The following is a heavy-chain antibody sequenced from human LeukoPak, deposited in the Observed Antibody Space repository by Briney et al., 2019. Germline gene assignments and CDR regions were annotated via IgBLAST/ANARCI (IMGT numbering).Heavy chain of an antibody. Sequence: PSETLSLTCTVSGDSISSYYWSWIRQSAGRGLEWIGRLRSSGTTNYNPYLESRVTMSVDTSKNQFSLMLSSVTAADTAIYYCARYSDYHASGHDYWGQGTLVTVSS. V-gene: IGHV4-4*07. D-gene: IGHD3-10*01. CDR3: ARYSDYHASGHDY. CDR2: LRSSGTT. J-gene: IGHJ4*02. CDR1: GDSISSYY.